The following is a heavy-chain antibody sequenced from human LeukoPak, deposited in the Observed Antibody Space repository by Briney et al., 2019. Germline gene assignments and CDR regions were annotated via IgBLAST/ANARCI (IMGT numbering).Heavy chain of an antibody. Sequence: ASVKVSCKASGYTFTAYYMHWVRQAPGQGLEWMGIINPGGRSTSYAQKFQGRVTMTRDTSTSTVYMELSSLRSDDTAVYYCAREIGPIQLHLWGSAFDYWGQGTLVTVSS. J-gene: IGHJ4*02. D-gene: IGHD5-24*01. CDR3: AREIGPIQLHLWGSAFDY. CDR1: GYTFTAYY. V-gene: IGHV1-46*01. CDR2: INPGGRST.